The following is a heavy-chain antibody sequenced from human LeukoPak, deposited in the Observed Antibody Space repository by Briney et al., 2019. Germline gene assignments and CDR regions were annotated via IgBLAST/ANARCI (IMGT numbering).Heavy chain of an antibody. Sequence: SETLSLTCAVYGGSFSGYYWSWIRQPPGKGLEWIGEINHSGSTNYNPSLKSRVTISVDTSKNQFSLKLSSVTAADTAVYYCARDLGRDDYNFGHWGQGTLVTVSS. CDR1: GGSFSGYY. V-gene: IGHV4-34*01. D-gene: IGHD5-24*01. J-gene: IGHJ4*02. CDR3: ARDLGRDDYNFGH. CDR2: INHSGST.